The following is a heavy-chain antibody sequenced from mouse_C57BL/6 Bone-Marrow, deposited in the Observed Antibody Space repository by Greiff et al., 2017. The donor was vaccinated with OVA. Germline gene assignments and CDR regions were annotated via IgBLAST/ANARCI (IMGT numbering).Heavy chain of an antibody. CDR2: IDPTNDYT. J-gene: IGHJ2*01. CDR1: GYTFTSYT. CDR3: TRGYYFDY. Sequence: QVQLKQSGAELARPGASVKMSCKASGYTFTSYTIHWVKQRPGQGLEWIGYIDPTNDYTNYNKKFKGKATLTADKSSSTAYMQLSSLTSEDSAVYYCTRGYYFDYWGQGTTRTVSS. V-gene: IGHV1-4*01.